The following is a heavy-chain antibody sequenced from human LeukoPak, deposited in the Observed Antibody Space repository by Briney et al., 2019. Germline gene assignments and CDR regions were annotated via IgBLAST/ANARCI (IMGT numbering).Heavy chain of an antibody. V-gene: IGHV3-33*06. J-gene: IGHJ4*02. D-gene: IGHD5-24*01. Sequence: GRSLRLSCAAPGFTFSSYGMHWVRQAPGKGLEWVAVIWYDGSNKYYADSVKGRFTISRDNSKNTLYLQMNSLRAEDTAVYYCAKDLSWGGYNLWGQGTLVTVSS. CDR2: IWYDGSNK. CDR3: AKDLSWGGYNL. CDR1: GFTFSSYG.